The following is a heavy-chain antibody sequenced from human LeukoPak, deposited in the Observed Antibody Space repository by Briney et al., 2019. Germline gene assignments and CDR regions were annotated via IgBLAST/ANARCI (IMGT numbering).Heavy chain of an antibody. CDR3: ATTWLSSSWYAGLDP. CDR2: INPNSGGT. D-gene: IGHD6-13*01. CDR1: GYTFTGYY. Sequence: ASVKVSCKASGYTFTGYYMHWVRQAPGQGLEWMGWINPNSGGTNYAQKFQGRVTMTRDTSISTAYMELSRLRSDDTAVYYCATTWLSSSWYAGLDPWGRGTLVTVSS. V-gene: IGHV1-2*02. J-gene: IGHJ5*02.